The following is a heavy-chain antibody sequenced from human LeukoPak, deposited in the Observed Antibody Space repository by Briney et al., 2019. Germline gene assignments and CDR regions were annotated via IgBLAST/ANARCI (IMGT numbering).Heavy chain of an antibody. Sequence: GGSLRLSCVASKFTFSNYWMTWVRQAPGKGLEWVANIKEDGTEKHYADSVKGRFTISRGNTENSVYLQMNSLRVEDTAVYFCAGGEGCTAEDWGQGTQVTVSS. CDR1: KFTFSNYW. J-gene: IGHJ4*02. V-gene: IGHV3-7*03. D-gene: IGHD1-26*01. CDR2: IKEDGTEK. CDR3: AGGEGCTAED.